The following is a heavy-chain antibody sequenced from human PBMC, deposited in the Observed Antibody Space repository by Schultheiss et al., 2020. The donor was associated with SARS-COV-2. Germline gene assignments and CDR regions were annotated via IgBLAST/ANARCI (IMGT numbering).Heavy chain of an antibody. CDR2: IYYSGST. Sequence: SETLSLTCSVSGGSFGSYYWSWIRQPPGKGLEWIGYIYYSGSTNYNPSLKSRVTISVDTSKNQFSLKLSSVTAADTAVYYCARYLYSSSWYYDYWGQGTLVTVSS. CDR1: GGSFGSYY. J-gene: IGHJ4*02. CDR3: ARYLYSSSWYYDY. D-gene: IGHD6-13*01. V-gene: IGHV4-59*12.